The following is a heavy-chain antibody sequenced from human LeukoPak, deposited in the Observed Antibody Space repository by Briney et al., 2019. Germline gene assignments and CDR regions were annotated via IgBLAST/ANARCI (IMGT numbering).Heavy chain of an antibody. V-gene: IGHV4-59*01. CDR3: ARALQRSVAHDY. CDR2: IYYSGST. J-gene: IGHJ4*02. D-gene: IGHD6-19*01. Sequence: SETLSLTCTVSGRSISSYYWSWIRQPPGKGLEWIGYIYYSGSTNYNPSLKSRVTISVDTSKNQFSLKLSSVPAADTAVYYCARALQRSVAHDYWGQGTLVTVSS. CDR1: GRSISSYY.